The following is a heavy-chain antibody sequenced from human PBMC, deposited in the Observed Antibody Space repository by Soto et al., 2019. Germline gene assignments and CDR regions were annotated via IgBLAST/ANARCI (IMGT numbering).Heavy chain of an antibody. CDR3: ARRSIYNQRPGNTAYYYYMDV. V-gene: IGHV4-59*08. Sequence: PSETLSLTCTISGGSISSYYWSWIRQPPGKGLEWIGYIYYSGSTNYNPSLKSRVTISVDTSKNQFSLKLSSVTAADTAVYYCARRSIYNQRPGNTAYYYYMDVWGKGTTVTVSS. J-gene: IGHJ6*03. CDR2: IYYSGST. CDR1: GGSISSYY. D-gene: IGHD1-1*01.